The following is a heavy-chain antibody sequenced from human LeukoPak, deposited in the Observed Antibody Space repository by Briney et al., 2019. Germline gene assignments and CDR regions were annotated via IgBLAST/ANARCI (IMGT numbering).Heavy chain of an antibody. CDR3: ARAHHRRVYDYVWGSYPY. CDR2: ISSSSSTI. D-gene: IGHD3-16*02. J-gene: IGHJ4*02. Sequence: GGSLRLSCAASGFTFSSYSMNWVRQAPGKGLEWVSYISSSSSTIYYADSVKVRFTISRDNAKNSLYLQMNSLRAEDTAVYYCARAHHRRVYDYVWGSYPYWGQGTLVTVSS. CDR1: GFTFSSYS. V-gene: IGHV3-48*01.